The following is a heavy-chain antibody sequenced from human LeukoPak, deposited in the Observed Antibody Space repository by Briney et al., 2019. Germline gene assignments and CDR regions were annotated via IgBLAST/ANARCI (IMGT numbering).Heavy chain of an antibody. V-gene: IGHV4-61*01. CDR1: GGSVNSVSYY. D-gene: IGHD3-3*01. CDR2: ISYRRST. CDR3: ARGQVKVYYDFWSGYSNWFDP. Sequence: SETLSLTCTVSGGSVNSVSYYWSWIRQPPGKGLEWIGYISYRRSTNYNPSLKSRVTISVDTSKNQFSLKLSSVTAADTAVYYCARGQVKVYYDFWSGYSNWFDPWGQGTLVTVSS. J-gene: IGHJ5*02.